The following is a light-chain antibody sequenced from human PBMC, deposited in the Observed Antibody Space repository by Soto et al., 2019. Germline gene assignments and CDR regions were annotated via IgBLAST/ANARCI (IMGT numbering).Light chain of an antibody. CDR1: QSISSY. V-gene: IGKV1-39*01. CDR3: QQRHSYPIT. J-gene: IGKJ5*01. Sequence: DIHMTQSPSSLSASVGDRVTITCRASQSISSYLNWYQQKPGKAPKLLIYAASSLQSGVPSRFSGSGSGTEFTLTISSLQPEDFATYYCQQRHSYPITFGQGTRLEIK. CDR2: AAS.